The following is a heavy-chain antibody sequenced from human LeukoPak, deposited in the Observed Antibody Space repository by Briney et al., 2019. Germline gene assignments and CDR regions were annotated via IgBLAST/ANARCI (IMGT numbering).Heavy chain of an antibody. V-gene: IGHV4-61*02. Sequence: PSETLSLTCTVSGGSISSGSYYWSWIRPPAGKGLEWIGRIYTSGSTNYNPSLKSRVTISVDTSKNQFSLKLSSVTAADTAVYYCARDAKVYYYGSGSSYYFDYWGQGTLVTVSS. D-gene: IGHD3-10*01. CDR2: IYTSGST. CDR1: GGSISSGSYY. CDR3: ARDAKVYYYGSGSSYYFDY. J-gene: IGHJ4*02.